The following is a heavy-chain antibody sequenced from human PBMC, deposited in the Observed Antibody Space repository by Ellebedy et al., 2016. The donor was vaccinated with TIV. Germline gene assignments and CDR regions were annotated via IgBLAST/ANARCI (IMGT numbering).Heavy chain of an antibody. CDR3: ARGPRRGYSGYDFVVLGDYFDY. J-gene: IGHJ4*02. CDR2: IIPIFGTA. D-gene: IGHD5-12*01. V-gene: IGHV1-69*13. Sequence: AASVKVSCKASGGTFSSYGISWVRQAPGQGLEWMGGIIPIFGTANYAQKFQGRVTITADEYTSTAYMELSSLRSEDTAVYYCARGPRRGYSGYDFVVLGDYFDYWGQGTLVAVSS. CDR1: GGTFSSYG.